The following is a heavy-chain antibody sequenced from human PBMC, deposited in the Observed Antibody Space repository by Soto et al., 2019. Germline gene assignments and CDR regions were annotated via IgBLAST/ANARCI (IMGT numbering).Heavy chain of an antibody. CDR1: GGSISSGGYY. Sequence: PSETLSLTCTVSGGSISSGGYYWSWIRQHPGKGLEWIGYIYYSGSTYYNPSLKSRITISVDTSKNQFSLKLSSVTAADTAVYYCARGAQYYYYGMDVWGQGTTVTV. CDR2: IYYSGST. J-gene: IGHJ6*02. V-gene: IGHV4-31*03. D-gene: IGHD1-26*01. CDR3: ARGAQYYYYGMDV.